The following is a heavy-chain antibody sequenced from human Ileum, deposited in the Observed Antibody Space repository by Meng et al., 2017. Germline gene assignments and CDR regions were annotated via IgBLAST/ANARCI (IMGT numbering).Heavy chain of an antibody. V-gene: IGHV4-4*02. J-gene: IGHJ4*02. Sequence: LQESGPGLGKRSGNLSLNCGGSGGSSSFGYWWSWVRQPPGQGLEWIGEIHHSGSTNYNPSLKSRVTLSVDNSNNQFSLSLTSVTAADTAVYYCARNGDYSADHWGQGILVTVSS. CDR2: IHHSGST. D-gene: IGHD2-21*01. CDR1: GGSSSFGYW. CDR3: ARNGDYSADH.